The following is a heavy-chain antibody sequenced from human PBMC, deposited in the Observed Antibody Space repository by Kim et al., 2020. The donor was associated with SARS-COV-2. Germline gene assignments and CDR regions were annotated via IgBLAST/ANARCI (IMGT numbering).Heavy chain of an antibody. CDR1: GFTFSSYG. V-gene: IGHV3-33*06. Sequence: GGSLRLSCAASGFTFSSYGMHWVRQAPGKGLEWVAVIWYDGSNKYYADSVKGRFTISRDNSKNTLYLQMNSLRAEDTAVYYCAKDGTAYFTMVRGVIGGAFDYWGQGTLVTVSS. CDR2: IWYDGSNK. J-gene: IGHJ4*02. CDR3: AKDGTAYFTMVRGVIGGAFDY. D-gene: IGHD3-10*01.